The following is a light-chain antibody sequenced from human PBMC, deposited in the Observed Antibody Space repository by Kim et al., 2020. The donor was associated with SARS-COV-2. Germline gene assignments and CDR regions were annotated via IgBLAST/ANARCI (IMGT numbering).Light chain of an antibody. J-gene: IGLJ1*01. CDR1: SSDVGTSSF. CDR3: CSSVGDSGYV. V-gene: IGLV2-23*01. Sequence: QSALTQPASVSGSPGQSITISCTGTSSDVGTSSFVSWYQQHPGKAPKLMIYEATERPSGVSDRFSASKSGNTASLTISGLQAEDEADYYCCSSVGDSGYVFGIGTKVTVL. CDR2: EAT.